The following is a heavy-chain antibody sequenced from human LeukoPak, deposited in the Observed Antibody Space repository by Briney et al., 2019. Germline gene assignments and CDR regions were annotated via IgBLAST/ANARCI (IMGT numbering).Heavy chain of an antibody. Sequence: PGGSLRLSCAASAFPFSNCAMSWVRQAPGKGLEWVSGISDSGGGTYYADSVKGRFTISRDNSKNTLWLHMNSLRADDTAVYYCAKQDPYTSGWYPWGQGTLVTVSS. J-gene: IGHJ5*02. CDR1: AFPFSNCA. CDR2: ISDSGGGT. D-gene: IGHD6-19*01. CDR3: AKQDPYTSGWYP. V-gene: IGHV3-23*01.